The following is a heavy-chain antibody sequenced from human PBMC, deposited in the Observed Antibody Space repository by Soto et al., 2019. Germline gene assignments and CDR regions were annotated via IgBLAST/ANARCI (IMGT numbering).Heavy chain of an antibody. Sequence: EVQLLESGGGLIQPGGSLRLSCAASGFPFSTYEMTWARQSPGKGLEWVAFITSSGGPTYYADSVRGRFTISRDNYKNTLYLQMDSLRVEDTARYYCVKGGCLDDWGQGTLVTVSS. CDR3: VKGGCLDD. D-gene: IGHD6-19*01. CDR2: ITSSGGPT. J-gene: IGHJ4*02. V-gene: IGHV3-23*01. CDR1: GFPFSTYE.